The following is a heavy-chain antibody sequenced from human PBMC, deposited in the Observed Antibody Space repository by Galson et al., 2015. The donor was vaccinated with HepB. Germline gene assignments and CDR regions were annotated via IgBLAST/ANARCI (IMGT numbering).Heavy chain of an antibody. CDR1: GSSLSTSGVG. Sequence: PALVKPTQTLTLPCTFSGSSLSTSGVGVGWIRQPPGKALEWLALIYWDDEKYYSPSLRSRLNITKATSKNQAVLTRTSMDPVDTATYYCVRAPLFCTTASCSRYFDSWGQGTLVTVSS. CDR3: VRAPLFCTTASCSRYFDS. CDR2: IYWDDEK. J-gene: IGHJ4*02. D-gene: IGHD2/OR15-2a*01. V-gene: IGHV2-5*02.